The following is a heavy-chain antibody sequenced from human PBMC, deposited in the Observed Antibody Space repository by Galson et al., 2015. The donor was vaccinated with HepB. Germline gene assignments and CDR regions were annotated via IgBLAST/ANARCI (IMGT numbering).Heavy chain of an antibody. Sequence: SLRLSCAASGFTFDDYTMHWVRQAPGKGLEWVSLISWDGGSTYYADSVKGRFTISRDNSKNSLYLQMNSLRTEDTALYYCAKAIGMGATDAIDPWGQGTLVTVSS. CDR1: GFTFDDYT. CDR2: ISWDGGST. V-gene: IGHV3-43*01. D-gene: IGHD1-26*01. CDR3: AKAIGMGATDAIDP. J-gene: IGHJ5*02.